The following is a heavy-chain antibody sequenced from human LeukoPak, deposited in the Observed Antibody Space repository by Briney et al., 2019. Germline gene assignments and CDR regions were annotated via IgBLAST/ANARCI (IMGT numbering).Heavy chain of an antibody. V-gene: IGHV4-30-2*01. CDR3: ARDKVFDAFDI. J-gene: IGHJ3*02. CDR1: GGSISSGGYY. CDR2: IYHSGST. Sequence: SETLSLTCTVSGGSISSGGYYWSWIRQPPGKGLEWIGYIYHSGSTYYNPSLKSRVTISVDRSKNQFSLKLSSVTAADTAVYYCARDKVFDAFDIWGQGTMVTVSP.